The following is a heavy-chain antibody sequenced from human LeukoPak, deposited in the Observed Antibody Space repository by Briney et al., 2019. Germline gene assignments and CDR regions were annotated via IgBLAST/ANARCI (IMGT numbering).Heavy chain of an antibody. D-gene: IGHD3-9*01. CDR3: ARSLRYFDWGTYGMDV. Sequence: SETLSLTCTVSGDSVRSSGYYWNWIRQHPQKGLEWIGKIYYSGTTDYNPSLKNRLTMSIDASRNQFSLKLSSVTAADTAVYYCARSLRYFDWGTYGMDVWGQGTTVTVSS. V-gene: IGHV4-31*03. J-gene: IGHJ6*02. CDR1: GDSVRSSGYY. CDR2: IYYSGTT.